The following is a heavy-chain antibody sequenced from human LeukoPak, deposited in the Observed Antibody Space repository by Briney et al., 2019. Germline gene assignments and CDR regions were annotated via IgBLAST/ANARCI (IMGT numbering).Heavy chain of an antibody. V-gene: IGHV4-61*02. Sequence: SQTLSLTCTVSGGSISSGSYYWSWIRQPAGKGLEWIGRIYTSGSTNYNPSLKSRVTISVDTSKNQFSLKLSSVTAADTAVYYCARGLPTNTAIGYDAFDIWGQGTMVTVSS. CDR3: ARGLPTNTAIGYDAFDI. D-gene: IGHD5-18*01. CDR1: GGSISSGSYY. CDR2: IYTSGST. J-gene: IGHJ3*02.